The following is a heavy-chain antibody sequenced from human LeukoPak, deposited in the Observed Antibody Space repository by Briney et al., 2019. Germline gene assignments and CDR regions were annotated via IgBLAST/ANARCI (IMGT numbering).Heavy chain of an antibody. Sequence: PGRSLRLSCAASGFTFSSYAMHWVRQAPGKGLEWVAVISYDGSNKYYADSVKGRFTISRDNSKNTLYLQMNSLRAEDTAVYYCARDGTAYCGGDCYYDAFDIWGQGTMVTVSS. J-gene: IGHJ3*02. CDR2: ISYDGSNK. D-gene: IGHD2-21*02. CDR1: GFTFSSYA. V-gene: IGHV3-30-3*01. CDR3: ARDGTAYCGGDCYYDAFDI.